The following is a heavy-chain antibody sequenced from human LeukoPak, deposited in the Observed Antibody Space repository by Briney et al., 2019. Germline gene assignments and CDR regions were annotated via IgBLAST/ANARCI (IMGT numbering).Heavy chain of an antibody. V-gene: IGHV3-30*02. J-gene: IGHJ6*03. CDR3: AKDEVVPGYYYTDV. D-gene: IGHD2-2*01. CDR1: GFIFSNYA. Sequence: GGSLRLSCAASGFIFSNYAMQWVRQAPGMGLEWVAFIRYDGGNTYYADSVKGRFTISRDNSKNAMYLQMNSLNAEDTAGYHCAKDEVVPGYYYTDVWGRGTTVTISS. CDR2: IRYDGGNT.